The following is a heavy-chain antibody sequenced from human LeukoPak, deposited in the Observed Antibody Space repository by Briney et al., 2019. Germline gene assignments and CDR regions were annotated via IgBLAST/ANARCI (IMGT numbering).Heavy chain of an antibody. Sequence: GASVKVSCKASGYTFTSYYIHWVRQAPGQGLEWMGWINPYSGDTAYAQKFQGRVTMTRDTSITTAYMELRRLRSDDTAVYYCARGTAEGYTYGRYYFDYWGQGTLVTVSS. CDR2: INPYSGDT. J-gene: IGHJ4*02. CDR1: GYTFTSYY. V-gene: IGHV1-2*02. CDR3: ARGTAEGYTYGRYYFDY. D-gene: IGHD5-18*01.